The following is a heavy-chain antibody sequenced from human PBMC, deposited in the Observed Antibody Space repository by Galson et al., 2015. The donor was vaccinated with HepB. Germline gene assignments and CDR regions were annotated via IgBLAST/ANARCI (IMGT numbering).Heavy chain of an antibody. V-gene: IGHV3-7*03. CDR1: GFTFSSYW. D-gene: IGHD2-2*02. Sequence: SLRLSCAASGFTFSSYWMSWVRQAPGKGLEWVANIKQDGSEKYYVDSVKGRFTISRDNSKNTLYLQMNSLRAEDTAVYYCAKTRRIGYCSSTSCYKGGDAFDIWGQGTMVTVSS. CDR3: AKTRRIGYCSSTSCYKGGDAFDI. CDR2: IKQDGSEK. J-gene: IGHJ3*02.